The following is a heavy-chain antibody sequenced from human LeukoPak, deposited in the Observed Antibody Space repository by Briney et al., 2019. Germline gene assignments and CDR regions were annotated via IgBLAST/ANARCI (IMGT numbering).Heavy chain of an antibody. CDR1: GGSSSGYY. Sequence: SETLSLTCVLYGGSSSGYYWSWIRQPPGKGLEWIGEINHSRSTNYNPSLKSRVTISVDTSKNQFSLKLSSVTAADTAVYYCARLLWFGELFLEYYYYMDVWGKGTTVTISS. CDR2: INHSRST. D-gene: IGHD3-10*01. J-gene: IGHJ6*03. V-gene: IGHV4-34*01. CDR3: ARLLWFGELFLEYYYYMDV.